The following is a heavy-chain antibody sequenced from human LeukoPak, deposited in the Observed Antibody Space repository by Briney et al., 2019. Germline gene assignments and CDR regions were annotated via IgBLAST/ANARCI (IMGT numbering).Heavy chain of an antibody. J-gene: IGHJ4*02. D-gene: IGHD6-6*01. V-gene: IGHV4-31*03. CDR1: GGSISSGGYY. Sequence: KSSETLSLTCTVSGGSISSGGYYWSWIRQYPGKGLEWFGYIHYSGSTHYNSSLRSRVTISVDTFKNQFSLKLSSVTAADTAVYYCARGMGIAARPYLYYFDYWGQGALVTVSS. CDR2: IHYSGST. CDR3: ARGMGIAARPYLYYFDY.